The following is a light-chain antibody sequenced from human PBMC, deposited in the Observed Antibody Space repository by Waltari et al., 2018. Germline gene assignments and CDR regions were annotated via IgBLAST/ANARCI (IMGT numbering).Light chain of an antibody. CDR3: CSYAGSYTYV. CDR1: TSDVGGYNY. J-gene: IGLJ6*01. Sequence: QSALTQPRPVSGSPGQSAPIPCPEPTSDVGGYNYFSWYQQHPGKAPKLMMYDVSKRPSGVPDRFSGSKPGNTASLTISGLQAEDEADYYCCSYAGSYTYVFGSGTKVTVL. V-gene: IGLV2-11*01. CDR2: DVS.